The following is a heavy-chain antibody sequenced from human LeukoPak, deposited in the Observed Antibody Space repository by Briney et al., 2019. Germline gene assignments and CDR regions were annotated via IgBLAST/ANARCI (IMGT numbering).Heavy chain of an antibody. V-gene: IGHV3-7*01. J-gene: IGHJ6*03. CDR2: IKEDGGEK. Sequence: PGGSLRLSCAASGFTFSSYWMSWVRQAPGKGLEWVANIKEDGGEKDFVDSVKGRFTISRDNAKNSLYLQMNSLRAEDTAVYYCAKDRCSNGVGCYYYYMDVWGKGTTVTISS. CDR3: AKDRCSNGVGCYYYYMDV. CDR1: GFTFSSYW. D-gene: IGHD2-8*01.